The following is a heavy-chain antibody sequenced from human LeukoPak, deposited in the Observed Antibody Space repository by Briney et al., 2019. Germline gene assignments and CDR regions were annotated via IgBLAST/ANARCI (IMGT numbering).Heavy chain of an antibody. CDR3: ARGEVVPTYYYYYMDV. CDR2: MNPNSGNT. CDR1: GYTFTSYD. D-gene: IGHD2-2*01. Sequence: ASVKVSCKASGYTFTSYDINWVRQATGQGLEWMGWMNPNSGNTGYAQKFQGRVTITRNTSISTAYMELSSLRSEDTAVYYCARGEVVPTYYYYYMDVWGKGTTVTVSS. J-gene: IGHJ6*03. V-gene: IGHV1-8*03.